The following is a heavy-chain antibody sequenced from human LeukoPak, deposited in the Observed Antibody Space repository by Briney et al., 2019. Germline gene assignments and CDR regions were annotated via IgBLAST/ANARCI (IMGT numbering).Heavy chain of an antibody. V-gene: IGHV3-30*18. CDR3: AKLIAAAVGPIDY. J-gene: IGHJ4*02. CDR1: GFTFSSYG. CDR2: ISYDGSNK. Sequence: PGGSLRLSCAASGFTFSSYGMHWVRQAPGKGLEWVAVISYDGSNKYYADSVKGRFTISRDNSKNTLYLQMNSLRAEDTAVYYCAKLIAAAVGPIDYWGQGTLVIVSS. D-gene: IGHD6-13*01.